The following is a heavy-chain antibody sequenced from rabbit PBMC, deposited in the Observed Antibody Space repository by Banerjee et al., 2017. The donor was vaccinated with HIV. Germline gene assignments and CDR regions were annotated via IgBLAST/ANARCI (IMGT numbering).Heavy chain of an antibody. CDR2: IYPDYGST. J-gene: IGHJ4*01. V-gene: IGHV1S47*01. CDR1: GIDFSSYG. CDR3: VRGVYSADSNDVGYASNL. D-gene: IGHD6-1*01. Sequence: QEQLVESGGGLVTLGGSLKLSCKASGIDFSSYGISWVRQAPGKGLEWIAYIYPDYGSTDYASWVNGRFTISLDNAQNTVFLQMNSLTAADTATYFCVRGVYSADSNDVGYASNLWGPGT.